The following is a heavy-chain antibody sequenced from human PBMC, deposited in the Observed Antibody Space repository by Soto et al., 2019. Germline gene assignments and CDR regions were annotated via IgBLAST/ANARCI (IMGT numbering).Heavy chain of an antibody. Sequence: EVQLVESGGGLVQPGGSLRLSCATSGFTFSNTWMNWVRQAPGKGLEWVGRIKRKFEGETTQYAAPVNGRFTISRDDSKNTLYVQMNSLKTEDTAIYYCTTDLPFSYGETHDDWGQGTQVTVSS. J-gene: IGHJ4*02. V-gene: IGHV3-15*01. CDR3: TTDLPFSYGETHDD. D-gene: IGHD3-16*01. CDR2: IKRKFEGETT. CDR1: GFTFSNTW.